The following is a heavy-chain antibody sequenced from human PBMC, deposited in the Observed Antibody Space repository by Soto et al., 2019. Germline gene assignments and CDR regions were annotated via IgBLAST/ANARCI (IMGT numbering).Heavy chain of an antibody. J-gene: IGHJ5*02. CDR2: ISSNSAYI. V-gene: IGHV3-21*01. Sequence: GGSLRLSCAASGFTFRSFTMSCVRQAPGKGLEWVSTISSNSAYIYYTDALRGRFTISRDNAKNSLHLQMNSLRAEDTAVYYCTRDASRDSSARGWFDPWGPGTLVTVSS. CDR3: TRDASRDSSARGWFDP. D-gene: IGHD6-13*01. CDR1: GFTFRSFT.